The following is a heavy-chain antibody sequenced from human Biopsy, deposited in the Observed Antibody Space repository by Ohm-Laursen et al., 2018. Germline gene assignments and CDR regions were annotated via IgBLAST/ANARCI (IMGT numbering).Heavy chain of an antibody. Sequence: TPSLTCAVSGGSISSYYWNWIRQPAGKGLEWIGRIYTSGSTNYNPSLKSRVTISVDTSKNQFSLRLSSVTAADTAVYYCARHPTHRIQQIDYWGQGTLVTVSS. CDR2: IYTSGST. CDR3: ARHPTHRIQQIDY. J-gene: IGHJ4*02. V-gene: IGHV4-4*07. D-gene: IGHD5-18*01. CDR1: GGSISSYY.